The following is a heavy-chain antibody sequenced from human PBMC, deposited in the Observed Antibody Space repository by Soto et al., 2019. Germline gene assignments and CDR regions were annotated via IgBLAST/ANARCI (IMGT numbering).Heavy chain of an antibody. CDR2: IHYSGGATYSP. J-gene: IGHJ5*02. Sequence: QVQLQESGPGLVEPSQTLSLICTVSGASIISDGYYWTWIRQHPGKGLEWLGYIHYSGGATYSPSYNPSPQSRIAISVDTSKRLFSLKLTSVSAAYTAVYYCARAPTYYQGSIGYQPFHPRGQVTLVTVSS. CDR3: ARAPTYYQGSIGYQPFHP. V-gene: IGHV4-31*03. CDR1: GASIISDGYY. D-gene: IGHD3-22*01.